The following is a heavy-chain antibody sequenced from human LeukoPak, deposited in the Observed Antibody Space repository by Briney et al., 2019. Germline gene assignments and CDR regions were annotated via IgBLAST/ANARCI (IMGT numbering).Heavy chain of an antibody. CDR1: GVSVSSGSYY. J-gene: IGHJ5*02. CDR2: SYHSGST. Sequence: SKTLSLTCTVSGVSVSSGSYYWTWIRQPPGKGLEWIGYSYHSGSTMYNPSLKSRVTMSVDKSKNQFSLKLTSVTAADTAVYYCARDMYGSGSFLPESPWGQGTLVTVSS. D-gene: IGHD3-10*01. V-gene: IGHV4-61*01. CDR3: ARDMYGSGSFLPESP.